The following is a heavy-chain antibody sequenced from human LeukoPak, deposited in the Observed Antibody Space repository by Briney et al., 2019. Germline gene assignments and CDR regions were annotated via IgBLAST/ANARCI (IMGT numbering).Heavy chain of an antibody. CDR3: ARHSRDGYNFDY. Sequence: ASVKVSCKASGYTFTSYGISWVRQAPGQGLEWMGWISAYNGNTNYAQKFQGRVTMTRNTSISTAYMELSSLRSEDTAVYYCARHSRDGYNFDYWGQGTLVTVSS. J-gene: IGHJ4*02. CDR2: ISAYNGNT. D-gene: IGHD5-24*01. V-gene: IGHV1-18*01. CDR1: GYTFTSYG.